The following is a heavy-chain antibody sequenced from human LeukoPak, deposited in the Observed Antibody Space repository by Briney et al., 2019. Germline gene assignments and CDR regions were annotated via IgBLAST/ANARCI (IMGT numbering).Heavy chain of an antibody. D-gene: IGHD4-17*01. CDR1: GFTFSSYA. J-gene: IGHJ4*02. CDR2: ISGSGGST. CDR3: KTSFPRNLMTTVTVEDY. V-gene: IGHV3-23*01. Sequence: GGSLRLSCAASGFTFSSYAMSWVRQAPGKGLEWVSAISGSGGSTYYADSVKGRFTISRDNSKNTLYLQMNSLRAEDTAVYYCKTSFPRNLMTTVTVEDYWGQGTLVTVSS.